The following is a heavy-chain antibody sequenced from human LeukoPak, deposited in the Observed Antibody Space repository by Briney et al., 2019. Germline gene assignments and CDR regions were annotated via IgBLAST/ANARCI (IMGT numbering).Heavy chain of an antibody. Sequence: GASVKVSCKASGYTFTSYDINWVRQATGQGLEWMGWMNPNSGNTGYAQKFQGRVTITRNTSISTAYMELSSLRSEDTAVYYCARGLFVVRGVMPVGAFDIWGQGTMVTVSS. V-gene: IGHV1-8*03. CDR1: GYTFTSYD. CDR2: MNPNSGNT. J-gene: IGHJ3*02. D-gene: IGHD3-10*01. CDR3: ARGLFVVRGVMPVGAFDI.